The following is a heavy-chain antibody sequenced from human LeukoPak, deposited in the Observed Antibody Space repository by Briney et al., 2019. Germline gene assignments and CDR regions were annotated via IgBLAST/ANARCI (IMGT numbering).Heavy chain of an antibody. CDR3: ARDSGTTGEVKFDP. J-gene: IGHJ5*02. V-gene: IGHV4-4*07. CDR1: GGSISSYY. D-gene: IGHD3-10*01. CDR2: IYTSGTI. Sequence: SETLSLTCTVSGGSISSYYWSWIRQPAGTALEWIGRIYTSGTITYNPSLKSRVTMPVDTSKKQFSLNLSSVTAADTAVYYCARDSGTTGEVKFDPWGQGTLVTVSS.